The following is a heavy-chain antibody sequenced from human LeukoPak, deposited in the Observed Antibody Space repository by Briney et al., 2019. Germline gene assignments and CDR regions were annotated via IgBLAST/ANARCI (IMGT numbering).Heavy chain of an antibody. CDR3: ASDLEYSSSFDY. CDR2: INHSGST. V-gene: IGHV4-34*01. D-gene: IGHD6-6*01. Sequence: PSETLSLTCAVYGGSFSGYYWSWIRQPPGKGLEWIGEINHSGSTNYNPSLKSRVTISVDTSKNQFSLKLRSVTAADTAVYYCASDLEYSSSFDYWGQGTLVTVSS. CDR1: GGSFSGYY. J-gene: IGHJ4*02.